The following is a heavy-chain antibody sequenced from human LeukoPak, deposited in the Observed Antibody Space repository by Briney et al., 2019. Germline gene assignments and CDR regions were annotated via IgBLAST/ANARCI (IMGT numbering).Heavy chain of an antibody. J-gene: IGHJ4*02. V-gene: IGHV1-18*01. CDR3: ARDPSNTSGRYAYFDY. CDR2: ISAYNGDT. D-gene: IGHD6-19*01. CDR1: GFTFNRYG. Sequence: ASVKVSCKASGFTFNRYGISRVRQAPGQGLEWMGWISAYNGDTNYAQKFQGRVTMTTDTSASTAYMELRSLISDDTAVYYCARDPSNTSGRYAYFDYWGQGTLVTVSS.